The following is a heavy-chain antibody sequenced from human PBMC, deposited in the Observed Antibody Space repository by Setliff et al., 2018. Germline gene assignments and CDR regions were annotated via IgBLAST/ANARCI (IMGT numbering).Heavy chain of an antibody. Sequence: SETLSLTCTVPGDSISSSRYYWAWIRQPPGKGLEWIGNIYYSGTTYSNPSLKSRVTMSVDTSKNQFSLRLNSVTASDTAVYYCATTGTYRYFDYWGQGTLVTVSS. V-gene: IGHV4-39*01. D-gene: IGHD1-1*01. CDR2: IYYSGTT. J-gene: IGHJ4*02. CDR3: ATTGTYRYFDY. CDR1: GDSISSSRYY.